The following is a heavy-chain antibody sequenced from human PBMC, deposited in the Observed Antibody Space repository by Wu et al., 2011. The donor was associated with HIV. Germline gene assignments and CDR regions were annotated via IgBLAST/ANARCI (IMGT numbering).Heavy chain of an antibody. CDR1: GFTFPTYG. CDR2: ISGYNGDT. Sequence: QVQLLQSGAEVKKPGASVKVSCKASGFTFPTYGISWVRQAPGQGLEWMGWISGYNGDTHYVPNLQDRVTMTRNTSASTAYMELSSLRFDDTAVYYCARVHGYSSSWAIYYYYYMDVWGKGTTVTVSS. J-gene: IGHJ6*03. D-gene: IGHD6-13*01. V-gene: IGHV1-18*01. CDR3: ARVHGYSSSWAIYYYYYMDV.